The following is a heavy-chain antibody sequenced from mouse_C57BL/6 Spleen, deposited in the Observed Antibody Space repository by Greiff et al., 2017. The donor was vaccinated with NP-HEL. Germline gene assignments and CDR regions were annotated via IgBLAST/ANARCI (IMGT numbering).Heavy chain of an antibody. CDR1: GYTFTIYC. V-gene: IGHV1-74*01. CDR3: ATVLARQWYFDD. CDR2: IDPSDSDT. Sequence: QVQLQQPGAELVKPGASVKVSCKASGYTFTIYCMHWVKQRPGQGLEWIGRIDPSDSDTNYNQKFKGKATMTVDTSSSTAYMQLSSLTSEDAAVYYCATVLARQWYFDDWGKGTTVTVSS. J-gene: IGHJ1*03. D-gene: IGHD1-1*01.